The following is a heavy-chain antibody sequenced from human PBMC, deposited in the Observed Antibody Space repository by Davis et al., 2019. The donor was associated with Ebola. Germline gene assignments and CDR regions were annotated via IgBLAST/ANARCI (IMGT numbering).Heavy chain of an antibody. Sequence: PSETLSLTCTVSGGSISSYYWGWIRQPPGKGLEWIGNIYYSGSTYCNPSLKSRVTISVDTSKNQFSLKLNSVTAADTAVYYCARYSRGDYGLHAFDIWGQGTMFTVSS. V-gene: IGHV4-39*01. CDR3: ARYSRGDYGLHAFDI. CDR1: GGSISSYY. D-gene: IGHD4-17*01. CDR2: IYYSGST. J-gene: IGHJ3*02.